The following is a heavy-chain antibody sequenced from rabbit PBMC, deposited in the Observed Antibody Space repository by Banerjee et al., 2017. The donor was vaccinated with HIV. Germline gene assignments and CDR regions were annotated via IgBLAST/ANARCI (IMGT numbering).Heavy chain of an antibody. V-gene: IGHV1S45*01. CDR3: ARDLAGVTGWNFGL. J-gene: IGHJ4*01. CDR2: IYAGSGNT. Sequence: QQQLVESGGGLVKPGASLTLTCKASGIDFSSGYGMCWVRQAPGKGLEWIACIYAGSGNTWYASWAKGRFAISEASSTTVTLQMTSLTAADTATYFCARDLAGVTGWNFGLWGPGTLVTVS. CDR1: GIDFSSGYG. D-gene: IGHD4-1*01.